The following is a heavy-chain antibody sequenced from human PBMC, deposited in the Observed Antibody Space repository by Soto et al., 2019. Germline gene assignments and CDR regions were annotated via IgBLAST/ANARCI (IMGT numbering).Heavy chain of an antibody. CDR2: ISGSGGST. J-gene: IGHJ4*02. Sequence: GGSLRLSCAASGFTFNNYAMSWVRQAPGKGLEWVSTISGSGGSTYYADSVKGRFTISRDNSKNTLFLQMNSLRAEDTALYYCATGIPTYYFDYWGQGTLVTVSS. D-gene: IGHD6-13*01. V-gene: IGHV3-23*01. CDR1: GFTFNNYA. CDR3: ATGIPTYYFDY.